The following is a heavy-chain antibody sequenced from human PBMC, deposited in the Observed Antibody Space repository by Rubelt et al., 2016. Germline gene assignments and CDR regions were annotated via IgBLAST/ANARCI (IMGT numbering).Heavy chain of an antibody. V-gene: IGHV3-7*05. CDR3: ARESDGYES. CDR2: IKTDGSED. D-gene: IGHD2-2*03. CDR1: GFTFSRSW. Sequence: EVQLVQSGGGLVQPGGSLRLSCAASGFTFSRSWMSWVRQAPGKGLEWVASIKTDGSEDYYEDSVKGRFTISIDNAKTSLYLQMNSLRAEDTAIYCCARESDGYESWGQGSLVIAST. J-gene: IGHJ5*02.